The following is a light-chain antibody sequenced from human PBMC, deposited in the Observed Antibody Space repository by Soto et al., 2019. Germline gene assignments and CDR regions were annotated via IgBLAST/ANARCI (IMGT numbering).Light chain of an antibody. Sequence: IVLTKSPGTLSLSPGARATLSCRASQSVSTSSLAWYQQKGGQAPRLLIHGASSRATGIPDRFSGSGSGTDFTLTISRLEPEDFAVYYCQQYGSSPRTFGQGTKVDIK. CDR3: QQYGSSPRT. V-gene: IGKV3-20*01. CDR1: QSVSTSS. J-gene: IGKJ1*01. CDR2: GAS.